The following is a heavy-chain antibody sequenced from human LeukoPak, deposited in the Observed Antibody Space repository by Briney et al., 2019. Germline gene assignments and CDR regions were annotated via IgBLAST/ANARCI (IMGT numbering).Heavy chain of an antibody. J-gene: IGHJ4*02. CDR2: ISSSGSTI. CDR3: ARDLWHSSGVFDY. V-gene: IGHV3-48*03. Sequence: GGSLRLSCAASGFTFSSYEMNWVRPAPGKGLEWVSYISSSGSTIYYADSVKGRFTISRDNAKNSLYLQMNSLRAEDTAVYYCARDLWHSSGVFDYWGQGTLVTVSS. D-gene: IGHD6-19*01. CDR1: GFTFSSYE.